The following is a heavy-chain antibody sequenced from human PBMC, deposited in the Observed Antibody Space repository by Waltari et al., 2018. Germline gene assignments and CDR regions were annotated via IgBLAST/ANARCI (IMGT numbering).Heavy chain of an antibody. V-gene: IGHV3-7*01. CDR2: INYDGRQK. CDR1: GFTFSSYW. D-gene: IGHD2-2*01. CDR3: AKSRGFEY. J-gene: IGHJ4*02. Sequence: EVQLVESGGGLVQPGGSLRLSCGASGFTFSSYWMSWVSQTPGKGREWVANINYDGRQKYYVDSVKGRFTISRDNAKNSVYLQMNSLRVEDTAVYYCAKSRGFEYWGQGALITVSS.